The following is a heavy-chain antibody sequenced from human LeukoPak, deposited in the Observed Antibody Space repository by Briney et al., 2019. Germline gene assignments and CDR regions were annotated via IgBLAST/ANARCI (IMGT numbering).Heavy chain of an antibody. CDR1: GYSISSGYY. V-gene: IGHV4-38-2*02. J-gene: IGHJ4*02. CDR3: ARDLSSYSGSYYFDY. CDR2: MYHSGST. D-gene: IGHD1-26*01. Sequence: PSETLSLTCTVSGYSISSGYYWGWIRQPPGKGLEWIGSMYHSGSTYYNPSLKSRVTISVDTSKNQFSLKLSSVTAADTAVYYCARDLSSYSGSYYFDYWAQGTLVTVSS.